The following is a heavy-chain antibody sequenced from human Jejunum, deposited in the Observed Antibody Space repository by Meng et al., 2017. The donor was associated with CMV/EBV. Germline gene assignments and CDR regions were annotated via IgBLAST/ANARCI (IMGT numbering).Heavy chain of an antibody. CDR2: IYYSGST. CDR1: CGSIRSYF. V-gene: IGHV4-59*01. CDR3: ARDLTREVTWGSDP. J-gene: IGHJ5*02. Sequence: SCGSIRSYFLSWIRPPPGKGLEWIGYIYYSGSTHYNPSLKSRVTISVDTSKNQFSLKLSSVTAADTAVYYCARDLTREVTWGSDPWGQGTLVTVSS. D-gene: IGHD7-27*01.